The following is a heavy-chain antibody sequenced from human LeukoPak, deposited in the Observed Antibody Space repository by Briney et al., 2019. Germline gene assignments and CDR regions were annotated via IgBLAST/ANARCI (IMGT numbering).Heavy chain of an antibody. CDR2: INPNSGGT. Sequence: ASVKVSFKASGYTFTVYYMHWVRQAPGQGREWMGWINPNSGGTNYAQKFQGRVTITRDTAISTAYMELSRLRSDDTAVYYCARTLKQAYYYDSSGYSYYFDYWGQGTLVTVSS. J-gene: IGHJ4*02. V-gene: IGHV1-2*02. D-gene: IGHD3-22*01. CDR1: GYTFTVYY. CDR3: ARTLKQAYYYDSSGYSYYFDY.